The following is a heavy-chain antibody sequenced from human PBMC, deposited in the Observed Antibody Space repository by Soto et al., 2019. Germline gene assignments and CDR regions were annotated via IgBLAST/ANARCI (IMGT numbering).Heavy chain of an antibody. Sequence: EVQLMESGGGLVQPGGSLRLSCAASGFTFDNYAMNWVRQAPGKGLEWVSGISATGGSTYYAASVRGRFGISRDNSRETLFLQMSSLRAEDTAVYYCVKGSRGEYWYYYNGVDVWGQGTTVTVSS. CDR1: GFTFDNYA. CDR3: VKGSRGEYWYYYNGVDV. D-gene: IGHD2-15*01. V-gene: IGHV3-23*01. CDR2: ISATGGST. J-gene: IGHJ6*02.